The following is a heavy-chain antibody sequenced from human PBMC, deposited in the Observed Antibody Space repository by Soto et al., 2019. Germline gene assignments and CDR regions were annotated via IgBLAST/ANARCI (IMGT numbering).Heavy chain of an antibody. J-gene: IGHJ6*02. CDR1: GGSYSGYY. D-gene: IGHD3-3*01. Sequence: KASGALSLPCAFSGGSYSGYYWSWIGQPPGTGLECIGEIYHRRSTNYIPSLKIRVTMLVDTPQYQFSLKLSLATSADTPVYYCARFWSGYYIVRNYGMDNWGQGTSVTVSS. V-gene: IGHV4-34*01. CDR2: IYHRRST. CDR3: ARFWSGYYIVRNYGMDN.